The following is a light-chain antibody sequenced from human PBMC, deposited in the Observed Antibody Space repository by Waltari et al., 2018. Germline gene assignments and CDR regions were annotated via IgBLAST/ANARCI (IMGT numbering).Light chain of an antibody. J-gene: IGKJ1*01. V-gene: IGKV3-15*01. CDR2: GAS. CDR1: QSVRSN. Sequence: EIVMTQSPATLSVSPGERATLPCRASQSVRSNLAWSQQNPGQAPGLLIYGASTRATGSPAGFSGSGSGTEFSLTISSLQSEDFAVYYCQQYNNWPPWTFGQGTKVEIK. CDR3: QQYNNWPPWT.